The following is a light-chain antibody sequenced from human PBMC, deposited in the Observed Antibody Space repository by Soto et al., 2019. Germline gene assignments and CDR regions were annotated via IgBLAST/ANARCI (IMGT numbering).Light chain of an antibody. J-gene: IGKJ1*01. CDR3: QHYGNSLCT. CDR1: QSASSSY. Sequence: EIVLTQSPSPLSLSPGETAPISCRPTQSASSSYLAWYQQKAGQAPRLLIYAASSRAAGIPDRFSGSGSGTDFTLTISRLETEDVAVYYCQHYGNSLCTFGQGTKVDIK. CDR2: AAS. V-gene: IGKV3-20*01.